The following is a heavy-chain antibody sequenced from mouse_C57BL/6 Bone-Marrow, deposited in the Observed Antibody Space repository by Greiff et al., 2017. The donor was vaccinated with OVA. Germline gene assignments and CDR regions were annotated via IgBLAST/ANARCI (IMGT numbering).Heavy chain of an antibody. CDR2: INPDSSTI. V-gene: IGHV4-1*01. Sequence: EVKLVESGGGLVQPGGSLKLSCAASGIDFSRYWMSWVRRAPGKGLEWIGEINPDSSTINYAPSLKDKFIISRDNAKNTLYLQMSKVRSEDTALYYCARPRLGYDYDYWYFDVWGTGTTVTVSS. J-gene: IGHJ1*03. CDR3: ARPRLGYDYDYWYFDV. CDR1: GIDFSRYW. D-gene: IGHD2-4*01.